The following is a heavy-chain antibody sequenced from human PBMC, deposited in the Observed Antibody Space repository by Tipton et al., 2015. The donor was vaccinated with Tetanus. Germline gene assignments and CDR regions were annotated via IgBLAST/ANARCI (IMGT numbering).Heavy chain of an antibody. J-gene: IGHJ5*02. CDR3: AREGCSSTSCYLVGARGWFDP. V-gene: IGHV1-18*04. CDR1: GYTFTSYG. Sequence: QLVQSGAEVKKPGASVKVSCKASGYTFTSYGISWVRQAPGQGLEWMGWISAYNGNTNYAQKLQGRVTMTTDTSTSTAYMELRSLRSDDTAVYYWAREGCSSTSCYLVGARGWFDPWGQGTLVTVSS. CDR2: ISAYNGNT. D-gene: IGHD2-2*01.